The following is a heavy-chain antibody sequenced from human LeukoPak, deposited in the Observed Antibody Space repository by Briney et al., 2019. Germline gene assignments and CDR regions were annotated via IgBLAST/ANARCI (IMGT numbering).Heavy chain of an antibody. CDR2: ISSSSSYI. Sequence: GGSLRLSXAASGFTFSSYSMNWVRQPPGKGLEWVSSISSSSSYIYYADSVKGRFTISRDNAKNSLYLQMNSLRAEDTAVYYCARDRDYGDYSGAFDIWGQGTMVTVSS. D-gene: IGHD4-17*01. CDR1: GFTFSSYS. V-gene: IGHV3-21*01. CDR3: ARDRDYGDYSGAFDI. J-gene: IGHJ3*02.